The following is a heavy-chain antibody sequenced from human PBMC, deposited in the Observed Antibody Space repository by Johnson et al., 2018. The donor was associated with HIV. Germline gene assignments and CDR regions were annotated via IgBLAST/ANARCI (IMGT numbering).Heavy chain of an antibody. V-gene: IGHV3-30*02. Sequence: VQLVESGGGVVQPGGSLRLSCAASGFTFSSYGMHWVRQAPGKGLEWVAVIWYDGSNKYYADSVKGRFTISRDNSKNTLYLQMNSLRTEDPALYYCAKEGPPGAFDIWGQGTMVTVSS. J-gene: IGHJ3*02. CDR2: IWYDGSNK. CDR1: GFTFSSYG. CDR3: AKEGPPGAFDI.